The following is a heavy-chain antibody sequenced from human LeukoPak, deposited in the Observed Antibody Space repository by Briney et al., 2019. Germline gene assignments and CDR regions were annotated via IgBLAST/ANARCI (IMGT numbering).Heavy chain of an antibody. CDR1: GYTFTGYY. CDR2: INPNSGGT. V-gene: IGHV1-2*02. Sequence: ASVKVSCKACGYTFTGYYMHWVRQAPGQGLEWMGWINPNSGGTNYAQKFQGRVTMTRDTSISTAYMELSRLRSDDTAVYYCARSRFLEWLFYYWGQGTLVTVSS. D-gene: IGHD3-3*01. CDR3: ARSRFLEWLFYY. J-gene: IGHJ4*02.